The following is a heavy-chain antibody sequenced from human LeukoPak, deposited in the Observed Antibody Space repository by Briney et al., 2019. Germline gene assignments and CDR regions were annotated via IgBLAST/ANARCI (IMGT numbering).Heavy chain of an antibody. CDR2: ISSSGSTI. CDR3: ARDLVSYYYDSSGYPSPLGV. Sequence: PGGSLRPSCAASGFTFSSYEMNWVRQAPGKGLEWVSYISSSGSTIYYADSVKGRFTISRDNAKNSLYLQMNSLRAEDTAVYYCARDLVSYYYDSSGYPSPLGVWGQGTLVTVSS. CDR1: GFTFSSYE. D-gene: IGHD3-22*01. J-gene: IGHJ4*02. V-gene: IGHV3-48*03.